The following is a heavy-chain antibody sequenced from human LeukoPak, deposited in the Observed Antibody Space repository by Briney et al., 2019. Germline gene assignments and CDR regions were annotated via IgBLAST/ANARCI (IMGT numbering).Heavy chain of an antibody. Sequence: PGGSLRLSCAASGFTFSSYSMNWVPQAPGKGLEWVSSISSSSSYMYYADSVKGRFTISRDNAKNSLYLQMNSLRAEDTAVYYCYIMVRGVPPDYWGQGTLVTVSS. D-gene: IGHD3-10*01. CDR2: ISSSSSYM. CDR1: GFTFSSYS. J-gene: IGHJ4*02. V-gene: IGHV3-21*01. CDR3: YIMVRGVPPDY.